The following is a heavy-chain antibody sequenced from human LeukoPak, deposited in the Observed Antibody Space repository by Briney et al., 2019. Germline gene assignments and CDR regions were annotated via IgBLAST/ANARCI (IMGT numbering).Heavy chain of an antibody. V-gene: IGHV3-64*01. D-gene: IGHD6-19*01. CDR1: GFTFSSYA. J-gene: IGHJ6*03. Sequence: GGSLRLSCAASGFTFSSYAMHWVRQAPGKGLEYVSAISSNGGSTYYANSVKGRFTISRDNSKNTLYLQMGSLRAEDMAVYYCARAGYSSGWYDRYYYYYYMDVWGKGTTVAISS. CDR2: ISSNGGST. CDR3: ARAGYSSGWYDRYYYYYYMDV.